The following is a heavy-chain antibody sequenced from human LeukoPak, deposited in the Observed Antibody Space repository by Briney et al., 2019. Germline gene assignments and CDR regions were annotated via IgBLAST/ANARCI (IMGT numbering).Heavy chain of an antibody. CDR3: AHGLLVAGFNY. D-gene: IGHD6-19*01. Sequence: SGPTLVNPTQTLTLTCTFSGFSLTTSGVTVGWIRQPPGKALEWLALIYWYDDKRYSPSLKSRLTITKDTSKNQVVLTMTNMDPVDTATYFCAHGLLVAGFNYWGQGALVTVSS. CDR2: IYWYDDK. V-gene: IGHV2-5*01. CDR1: GFSLTTSGVT. J-gene: IGHJ4*02.